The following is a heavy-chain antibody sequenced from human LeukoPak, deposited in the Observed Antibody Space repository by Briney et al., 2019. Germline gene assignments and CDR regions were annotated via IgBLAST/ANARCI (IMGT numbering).Heavy chain of an antibody. V-gene: IGHV3-53*01. CDR2: IYSGGST. CDR3: ARDGDTAMVMYYFDY. Sequence: GGSLRLSCAASGFTVSSNYMSWVRQAPGKGLEWVSVIYSGGSTYYADSVKGRFTISRDNSKNTLYLQMNSLRAEDTAVYYCARDGDTAMVMYYFDYWGQGTLVTVSS. CDR1: GFTVSSNY. D-gene: IGHD5-18*01. J-gene: IGHJ4*02.